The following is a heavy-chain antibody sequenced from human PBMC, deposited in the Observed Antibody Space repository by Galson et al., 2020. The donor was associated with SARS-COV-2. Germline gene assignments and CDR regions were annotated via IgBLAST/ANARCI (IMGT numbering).Heavy chain of an antibody. CDR3: ASGLGGDY. CDR2: IFYSGFT. Sequence: SETLSLTCTVSGGSITSDGSYWSWIRQHPGKGLEWIGYIFYSGFTYYNPSLKSRLTMSLDTSKNQFSLELSSVTAADTAVYYCASGLGGDYWGPGTLVTVSS. D-gene: IGHD1-26*01. J-gene: IGHJ4*02. V-gene: IGHV4-31*03. CDR1: GGSITSDGSY.